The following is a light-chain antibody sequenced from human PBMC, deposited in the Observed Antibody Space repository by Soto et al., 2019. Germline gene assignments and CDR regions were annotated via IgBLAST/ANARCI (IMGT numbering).Light chain of an antibody. CDR1: QSVGSH. Sequence: EIVLTQSPATLSLSPGKRAALSCRASQSVGSHLAWYQQKPGQPPRLLIYDASNRATGIPARFSGSGSGTDFTLTISSLEPEDFAVYYCQQRTNWPLTFGGGTKVEIK. V-gene: IGKV3-11*01. CDR2: DAS. J-gene: IGKJ4*01. CDR3: QQRTNWPLT.